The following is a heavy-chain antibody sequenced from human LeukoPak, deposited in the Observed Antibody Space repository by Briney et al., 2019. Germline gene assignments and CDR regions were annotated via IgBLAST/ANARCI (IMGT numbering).Heavy chain of an antibody. D-gene: IGHD3-3*01. V-gene: IGHV3-23*01. CDR1: GFTFSTYA. CDR2: ISGSGTNT. Sequence: PGGSLRLSCAVSGFTFSTYAINWVRQAPGRGLEWLSSISGSGTNTHNADSVGGRFTISRDNSKNTVYLQMNSLRAEDTAIYFCARGRRIWTNSYYFDYWGQGALVTVSS. CDR3: ARGRRIWTNSYYFDY. J-gene: IGHJ4*02.